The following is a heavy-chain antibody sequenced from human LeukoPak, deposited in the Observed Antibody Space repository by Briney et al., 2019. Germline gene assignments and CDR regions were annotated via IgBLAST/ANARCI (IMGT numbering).Heavy chain of an antibody. D-gene: IGHD3-22*01. Sequence: GGSLRLSCAASGFTFSVYWMHWVRQAPGKGLVWVSRINSDGSNTNYADSVKGRFTISRDNARNTLYLQMHSLRAEDTAVYYCARDLELAYYDSSGYDYRGQGTLVTVSS. V-gene: IGHV3-74*01. CDR1: GFTFSVYW. CDR3: ARDLELAYYDSSGYDY. J-gene: IGHJ4*02. CDR2: INSDGSNT.